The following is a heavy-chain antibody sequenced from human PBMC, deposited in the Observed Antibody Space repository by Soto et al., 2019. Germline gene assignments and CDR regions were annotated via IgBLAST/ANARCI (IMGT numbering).Heavy chain of an antibody. CDR3: ARSRPNYYGSGSSVYGMDV. CDR1: GGTFSSYA. Sequence: QVQLVQSGAEVKKPGSSVKVSCKASGGTFSSYAISWVRQAPGQGLEWMGGSIPIFGTANYAQKFQGRVTITADESTSTAYMELSSLRSEDTAVYYCARSRPNYYGSGSSVYGMDVWGQGTTVTVSS. V-gene: IGHV1-69*01. J-gene: IGHJ6*02. CDR2: SIPIFGTA. D-gene: IGHD3-10*01.